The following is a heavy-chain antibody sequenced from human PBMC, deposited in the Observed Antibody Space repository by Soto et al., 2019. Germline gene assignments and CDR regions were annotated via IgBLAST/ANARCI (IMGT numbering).Heavy chain of an antibody. J-gene: IGHJ2*01. V-gene: IGHV1-46*01. CDR3: ARDNSYDSGGAKGWYFYL. D-gene: IGHD3-22*01. Sequence: QVQLVQSGAEVKKPGASVKVSCKASGYTITRHWMHWVRQAPGQGLEWMGVINPSGDSTIYAQKCKGRVTMTRDTSTSTVYMELSSLRSDDTAVYYCARDNSYDSGGAKGWYFYLWCRGTLVTVSS. CDR1: GYTITRHW. CDR2: INPSGDST.